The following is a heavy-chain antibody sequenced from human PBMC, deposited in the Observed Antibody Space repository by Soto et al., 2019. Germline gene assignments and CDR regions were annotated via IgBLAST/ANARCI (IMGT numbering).Heavy chain of an antibody. Sequence: GGSLRLSCAASGFTFDDYAMHWVRQDQGKGLEWVSAISGSGGSTYYADSVKGRFTISRDNSKNTLYLQMNSLRAEDTALYYCANRYESSSDYYSAFDIWGQGTMVTVSS. V-gene: IGHV3-23*01. D-gene: IGHD3-22*01. J-gene: IGHJ3*02. CDR3: ANRYESSSDYYSAFDI. CDR1: GFTFDDYA. CDR2: ISGSGGST.